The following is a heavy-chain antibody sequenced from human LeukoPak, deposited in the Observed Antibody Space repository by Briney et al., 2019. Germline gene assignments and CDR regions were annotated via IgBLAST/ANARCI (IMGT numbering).Heavy chain of an antibody. D-gene: IGHD5-18*01. V-gene: IGHV1-3*01. J-gene: IGHJ4*02. CDR3: ARLYSWRDY. CDR2: INAGNGNT. Sequence: LEWMGWINAGNGNTKYSQKFQGRVTITRDTSASTAYMELSSLRSEDTAVYYCARLYSWRDYWGQGTLVTVSS.